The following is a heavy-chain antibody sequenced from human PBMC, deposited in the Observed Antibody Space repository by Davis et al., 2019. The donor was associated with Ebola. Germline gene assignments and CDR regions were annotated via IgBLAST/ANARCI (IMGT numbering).Heavy chain of an antibody. Sequence: PGGSLRLSCAASGFTFSGSAMHWVRQASGKGLEWVGRIRSKASSYATAYAASVKGRFTISRDDSKNTAYLQMNSLKTEDTAVYYCTRSEYSSSGRDYWGQGTLVTVSS. CDR1: GFTFSGSA. J-gene: IGHJ4*02. V-gene: IGHV3-73*01. CDR3: TRSEYSSSGRDY. CDR2: IRSKASSYAT. D-gene: IGHD6-6*01.